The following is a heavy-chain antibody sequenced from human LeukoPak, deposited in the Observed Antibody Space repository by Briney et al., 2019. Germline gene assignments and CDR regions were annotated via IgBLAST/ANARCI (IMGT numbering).Heavy chain of an antibody. CDR1: GGSFSGYY. Sequence: PSETLSLTSAVYGGSFSGYYWSWLRQPPGKGREWIGEINHSGSTNYNPSLKSRVTISVDTSKSQFSLKLSSVTAADTAVYSCARSRVGAIDYWGHGTLVTVSS. V-gene: IGHV4-34*01. D-gene: IGHD1-26*01. J-gene: IGHJ4*01. CDR3: ARSRVGAIDY. CDR2: INHSGST.